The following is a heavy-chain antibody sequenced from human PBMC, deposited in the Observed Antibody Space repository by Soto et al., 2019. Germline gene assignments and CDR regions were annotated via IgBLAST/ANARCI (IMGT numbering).Heavy chain of an antibody. CDR2: VKTDGSET. V-gene: IGHV3-74*01. CDR3: ARDQAVSGPTTFHY. J-gene: IGHJ4*02. CDR1: GFTFTKSW. D-gene: IGHD6-19*01. Sequence: EVQLIESGGGLVQPGGSLRLSCAASGFTFTKSWMHWVRQTPGKGLEWVSRVKTDGSETIYADSVKGGFTISRDNAKNTLYLQMHSLTAEDTAMYYCARDQAVSGPTTFHYWGQGARVTVSS.